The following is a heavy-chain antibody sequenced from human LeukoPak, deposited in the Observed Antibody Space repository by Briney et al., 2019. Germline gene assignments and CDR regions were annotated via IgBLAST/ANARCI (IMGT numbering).Heavy chain of an antibody. Sequence: SETLSLTCSVSAGSISSSSYYWGWIRQAPGKGLEWIGSIYYSGSTYYNPSLKSRVTLSVDTSKNQFSLKLSSVTAADTAVYYCAKQIQYSSGWYYFDYWGQGTLVTVSS. CDR3: AKQIQYSSGWYYFDY. CDR1: AGSISSSSYY. V-gene: IGHV4-39*01. D-gene: IGHD6-19*01. CDR2: IYYSGST. J-gene: IGHJ4*02.